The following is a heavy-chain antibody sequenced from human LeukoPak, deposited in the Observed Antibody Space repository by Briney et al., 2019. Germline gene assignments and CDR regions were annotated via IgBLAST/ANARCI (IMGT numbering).Heavy chain of an antibody. V-gene: IGHV3-30*04. J-gene: IGHJ4*02. Sequence: PGGSLRLSCAASGFTFSSYAMHWVRQAPGKGLEWVAVISYDGSNKYYADSVKGRFTISRDNSKNTLYLQMNSLRAEDTAVYYCARDHDYGDYGLDYWGQGTLVTVSS. CDR3: ARDHDYGDYGLDY. CDR1: GFTFSSYA. CDR2: ISYDGSNK. D-gene: IGHD4-17*01.